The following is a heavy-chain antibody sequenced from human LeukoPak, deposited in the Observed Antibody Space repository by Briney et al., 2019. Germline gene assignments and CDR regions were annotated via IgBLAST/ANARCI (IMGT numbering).Heavy chain of an antibody. CDR2: IYPDDSDT. CDR1: GYSFTNYW. D-gene: IGHD3-16*01. CDR3: ARIWLRAFDI. Sequence: GESLKVACKGSGYSFTNYWIAWVRKMPGKGLEWMGLIYPDDSDTRYSPSFQGQVTISADKSISTAYLQWRSLRASDTAMYYCARIWLRAFDIWGQGTMVTVSS. V-gene: IGHV5-51*01. J-gene: IGHJ3*02.